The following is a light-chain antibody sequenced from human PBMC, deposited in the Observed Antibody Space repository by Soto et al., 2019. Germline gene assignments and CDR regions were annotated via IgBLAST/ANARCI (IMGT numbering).Light chain of an antibody. Sequence: QSALTQPPSASGSLGQSVTISCTGTSDDVGGYNYVSWYQQHPGKAPKIMIYEVSKRPSGVPDRFSGSKSGNTASLTVSGLQAEAEAAYYCCSHAGDNTYVFGTGTKLTVL. V-gene: IGLV2-8*01. CDR2: EVS. J-gene: IGLJ1*01. CDR1: SDDVGGYNY. CDR3: CSHAGDNTYV.